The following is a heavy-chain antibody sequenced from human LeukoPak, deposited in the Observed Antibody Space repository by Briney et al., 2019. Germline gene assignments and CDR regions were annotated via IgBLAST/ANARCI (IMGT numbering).Heavy chain of an antibody. Sequence: SETLSLTCSVSGGSISSGYWSWIRQPPGKGLEWIAYIYNSGRSNYNPSLKSRVTISLDTSKNQFSLKLSSVTAADTAVYYCAGGSGASWFDPWGQGTLSPSPQ. J-gene: IGHJ5*02. CDR1: GGSISSGY. D-gene: IGHD2-8*02. CDR2: IYNSGRS. CDR3: AGGSGASWFDP. V-gene: IGHV4-59*01.